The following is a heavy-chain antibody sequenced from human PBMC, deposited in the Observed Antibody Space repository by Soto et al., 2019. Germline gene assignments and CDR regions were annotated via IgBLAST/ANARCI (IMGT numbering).Heavy chain of an antibody. Sequence: QITLKESGPTLVKPTQNLTLTCTISGFSLSTTGVGVGWIRQPPGKALEWLALIYWDDDKRYNPSLNSRLTITKDTSKNQVVLAMTNMDPVDTATYYCVQSRCGGDCLQSYSSHSYYGLDVWGQGTTVTVSS. V-gene: IGHV2-5*02. CDR1: GFSLSTTGVG. CDR2: IYWDDDK. J-gene: IGHJ6*02. D-gene: IGHD2-21*02. CDR3: VQSRCGGDCLQSYSSHSYYGLDV.